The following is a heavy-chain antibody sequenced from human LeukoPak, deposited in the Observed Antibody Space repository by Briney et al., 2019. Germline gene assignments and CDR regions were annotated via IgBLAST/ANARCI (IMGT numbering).Heavy chain of an antibody. CDR1: GGTFSSYA. CDR3: ATPGYCSGGSCYSDAFDI. CDR2: IIPIFGTA. Sequence: SVKVSRKASGGTFSSYAISWVRQAPGQGLEWMGRIIPIFGTANYAQKFQGRVTITTDESTSTAYMELSSLRSEDTAVYYCATPGYCSGGSCYSDAFDIWGQGTMVTVSS. J-gene: IGHJ3*02. D-gene: IGHD2-15*01. V-gene: IGHV1-69*05.